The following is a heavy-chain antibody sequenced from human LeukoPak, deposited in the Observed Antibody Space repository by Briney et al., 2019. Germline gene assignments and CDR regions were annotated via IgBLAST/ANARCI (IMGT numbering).Heavy chain of an antibody. J-gene: IGHJ4*02. V-gene: IGHV4-39*01. D-gene: IGHD2-2*01. CDR2: IYYSGST. CDR3: ARNVGYCSSTGCYNFDY. Sequence: PSETLSLTCTVSGGSISRTSYYWGWIRQPPGKGLEWIGSIYYSGSTYYNPSLKSRVTISVDTSTNQFFLKLSSMTAADTAVYYCARNVGYCSSTGCYNFDYWGQGTLVTVSS. CDR1: GGSISRTSYY.